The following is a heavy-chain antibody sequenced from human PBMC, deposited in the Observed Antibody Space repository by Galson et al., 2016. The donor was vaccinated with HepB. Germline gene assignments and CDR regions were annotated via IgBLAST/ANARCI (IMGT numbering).Heavy chain of an antibody. CDR2: IYSNGNT. Sequence: SETLSLTCTVSGGSISYYYWSWIRQPAGKGLEWIGRIYSNGNTNYNPSLKSRVPMSVDTSKNQFSLKPSSVTAADTAVYYCARDPRTTILKPYYDYYGIDVWGQGTTVTVSS. V-gene: IGHV4-4*07. D-gene: IGHD1-1*01. CDR3: ARDPRTTILKPYYDYYGIDV. J-gene: IGHJ6*02. CDR1: GGSISYYY.